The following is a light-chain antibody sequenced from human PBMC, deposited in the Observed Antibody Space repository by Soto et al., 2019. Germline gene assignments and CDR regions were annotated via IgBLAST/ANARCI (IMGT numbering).Light chain of an antibody. CDR3: QQYGSSRET. Sequence: EIVLTQSPGTLSLSPGERATLSCRASQSVSSSYLAWYQQKPGQAPRLLIYGASSRATGIPDRVSGSGSGTDFTLTISRLEPEDFAVYYCQQYGSSRETFGQGTKVEIK. V-gene: IGKV3-20*01. J-gene: IGKJ1*01. CDR2: GAS. CDR1: QSVSSSY.